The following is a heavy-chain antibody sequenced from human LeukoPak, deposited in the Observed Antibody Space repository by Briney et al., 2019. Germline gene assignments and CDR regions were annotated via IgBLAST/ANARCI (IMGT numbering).Heavy chain of an antibody. V-gene: IGHV3-7*01. Sequence: PGGSLRLSCAASGFTFSSYWMSWVRQAPGKGLEWVANIKQDGSEKYYVDSVKGRFTISRDNAKNSLYLQMNSLRAEDTAVYYCAREDGGSYYLMGDYFDYWGQGTLVTVSS. CDR1: GFTFSSYW. J-gene: IGHJ4*02. CDR3: AREDGGSYYLMGDYFDY. D-gene: IGHD1-26*01. CDR2: IKQDGSEK.